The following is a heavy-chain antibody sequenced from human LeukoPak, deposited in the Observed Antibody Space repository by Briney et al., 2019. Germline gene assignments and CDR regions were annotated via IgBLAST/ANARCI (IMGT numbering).Heavy chain of an antibody. CDR3: ARGDESPPIIWFDP. CDR2: IYYSGST. CDR1: GGSISSYY. Sequence: SETLSLTCTVSGGSISSYYRSWIRQPPGKGLEWIGYIYYSGSTNYNPSLKSRVTISVDTSKNQFSLKLSSVTAADTAVYYCARGDESPPIIWFDPWGQGTLVTVSS. V-gene: IGHV4-59*01. J-gene: IGHJ5*02.